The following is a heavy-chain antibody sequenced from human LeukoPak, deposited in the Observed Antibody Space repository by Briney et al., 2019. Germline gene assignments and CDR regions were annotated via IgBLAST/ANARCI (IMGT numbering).Heavy chain of an antibody. Sequence: PSETLSFTCTVSGGSITSKNYYWGWIRQSPGKGLEWIGSIHYSGSSYYNPSLKSRVFISVDTSKSQFFLRVSSVTVADTAIYYCARQQGYYDFETATAFPPYYFDSWGQGTLVTSSS. CDR1: GGSITSKNYY. J-gene: IGHJ4*02. CDR3: ARQQGYYDFETATAFPPYYFDS. CDR2: IHYSGSS. D-gene: IGHD3-3*01. V-gene: IGHV4-39*01.